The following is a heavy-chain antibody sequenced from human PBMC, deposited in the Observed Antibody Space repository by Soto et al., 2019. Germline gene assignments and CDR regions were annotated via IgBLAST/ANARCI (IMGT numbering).Heavy chain of an antibody. V-gene: IGHV4-59*08. CDR3: AKLPQNYYYMDV. CDR2: IYFSGST. J-gene: IGHJ6*03. Sequence: SETLSLTCSVSGGSISSYYWSWIRQPPGKGLEWIGYIYFSGSTNYNPSLKSRVTISVDTSKNQFSLKLSSVTAADTAVYYCAKLPQNYYYMDVWGKGTTVTVSS. D-gene: IGHD6-6*01. CDR1: GGSISSYY.